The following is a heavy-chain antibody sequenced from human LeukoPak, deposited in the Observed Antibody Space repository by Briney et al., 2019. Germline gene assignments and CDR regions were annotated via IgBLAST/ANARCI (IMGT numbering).Heavy chain of an antibody. CDR2: IRSKTYGGTT. Sequence: GGSLRLSCTASGFTFGDYDLSWVRQAPGKGLEWVGFIRSKTYGGTTEYAASVKGRFTISRDDSKSIAYLQMNSLKSEDTAVYYCMRSGSHWGQGTLVTVSS. V-gene: IGHV3-49*04. J-gene: IGHJ4*02. D-gene: IGHD3-3*01. CDR3: MRSGSH. CDR1: GFTFGDYD.